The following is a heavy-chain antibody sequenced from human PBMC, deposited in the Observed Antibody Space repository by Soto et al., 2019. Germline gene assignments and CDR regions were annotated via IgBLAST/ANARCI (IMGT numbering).Heavy chain of an antibody. CDR2: INPSGGST. J-gene: IGHJ4*02. CDR1: GYTFPSYY. D-gene: IGHD5-18*01. Sequence: ASVKVSCQASGYTFPSYYMHWVRQAPGQGLEWMGIINPSGGSTSYAQKFQGRVTMTRATSTSTVYMELSSLRSEDTAVYYCARLRVDTAMVAFSDYFDYWGQGTLVTVSS. CDR3: ARLRVDTAMVAFSDYFDY. V-gene: IGHV1-46*01.